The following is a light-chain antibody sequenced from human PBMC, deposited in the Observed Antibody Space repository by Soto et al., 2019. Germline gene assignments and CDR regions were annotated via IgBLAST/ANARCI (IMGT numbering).Light chain of an antibody. CDR1: QGVSSN. CDR3: QQYNNWPPPIT. Sequence: EIVMTQSPATLSVSPGERATLSCRASQGVSSNLAWYQQKPGQAPRLLIYGASTRSTGIPARFSGSGSVTEFTLTISSLQSEDFAVYYCQQYNNWPPPITFGQGTRLEIK. J-gene: IGKJ5*01. CDR2: GAS. V-gene: IGKV3-15*01.